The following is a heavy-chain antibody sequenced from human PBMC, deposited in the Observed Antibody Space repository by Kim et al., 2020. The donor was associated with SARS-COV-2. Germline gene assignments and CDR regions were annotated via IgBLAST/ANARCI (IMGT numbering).Heavy chain of an antibody. D-gene: IGHD3-10*01. CDR1: GFTFSDYY. Sequence: GGSLRLSCAASGFTFSDYYMSWVRQAPGKGLEWLSNTDSSRSYTNYADSVKGRFTVSRDNAKNSLYLQMNSLRAEDTAVYYCARVAYRGVKNPNWFDPWGQGTLVIVSS. V-gene: IGHV3-11*05. CDR2: TDSSRSYT. CDR3: ARVAYRGVKNPNWFDP. J-gene: IGHJ5*02.